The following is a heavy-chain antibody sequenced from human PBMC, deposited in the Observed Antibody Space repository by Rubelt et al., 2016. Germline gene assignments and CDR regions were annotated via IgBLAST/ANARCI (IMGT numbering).Heavy chain of an antibody. Sequence: LLKPSETLSLTCAVYGGSFSGYYWSWIRQPPGKALEWLARIDWDDDKYYSTSLKTRLTISKETSKNQVVLTMTNMDPVDTATYYCARIRNGRYYYYMDVWGKGTTVTVSS. J-gene: IGHJ6*03. V-gene: IGHV2-70*11. CDR3: ARIRNGRYYYYMDV. CDR1: GGSFSGYY. D-gene: IGHD4-11*01. CDR2: IDWDDDK.